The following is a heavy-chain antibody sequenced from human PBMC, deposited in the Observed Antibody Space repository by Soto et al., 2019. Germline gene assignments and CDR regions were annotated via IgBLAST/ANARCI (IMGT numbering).Heavy chain of an antibody. CDR2: IIPISGTA. D-gene: IGHD2-2*01. V-gene: IGHV1-69*01. CDR1: GGTFSSYA. Sequence: QVQLVQSGAEVKKPGSSVKVSCKASGGTFSSYAISWVRQAPGQGLEWMGGIIPISGTANYAQKIQGRVTITADESTSTAYMELSSLRSEDTAVYYCARSPGSSTSFDIYYYYYYGMDVWGQGTTVTVSS. J-gene: IGHJ6*02. CDR3: ARSPGSSTSFDIYYYYYYGMDV.